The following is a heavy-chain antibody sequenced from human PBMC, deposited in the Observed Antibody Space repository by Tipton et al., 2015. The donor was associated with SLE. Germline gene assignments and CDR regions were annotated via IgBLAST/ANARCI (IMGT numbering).Heavy chain of an antibody. CDR2: VYAFGST. Sequence: LRLSCTVSGASINTAPYYWSWIRQPAGRGLEWIGRVYAFGSTNYSPSLKSRVTISLDMSKNQFSLKLTSVTAADTAVYYCARGRSYDFWNFHHWGQGTLVTVSS. CDR1: GASINTAPYY. D-gene: IGHD3-3*01. V-gene: IGHV4-61*02. CDR3: ARGRSYDFWNFHH. J-gene: IGHJ1*01.